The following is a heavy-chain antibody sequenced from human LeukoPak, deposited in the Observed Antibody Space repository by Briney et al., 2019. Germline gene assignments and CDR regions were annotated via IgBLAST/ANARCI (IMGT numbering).Heavy chain of an antibody. D-gene: IGHD6-13*01. CDR3: AREGSSWSKGPNWFDP. Sequence: SETLSLTCTVSGGSISSYYWSWIRQPPGKGLEWIGYIYHSGSTNYNPSLKSRVTISVDTSKNQFSLKLSSVTAADTAVYYCAREGSSWSKGPNWFDPWGQGTLVTVPS. V-gene: IGHV4-59*01. CDR1: GGSISSYY. CDR2: IYHSGST. J-gene: IGHJ5*02.